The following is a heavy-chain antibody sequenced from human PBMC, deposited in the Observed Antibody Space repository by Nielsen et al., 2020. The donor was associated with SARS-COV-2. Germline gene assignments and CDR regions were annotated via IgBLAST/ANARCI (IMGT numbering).Heavy chain of an antibody. V-gene: IGHV3-30*18. J-gene: IGHJ1*01. CDR3: AKVLGDSSSWSFQH. Sequence: GGSLRLSCAASGFTFSSYGMHWVRQAPGKGLEWVAVISYDGSNKYYADSVKGRFTISRDNSKNTLYLQMNSLRAEDTAVYYCAKVLGDSSSWSFQHWGQGTLVTVSS. D-gene: IGHD6-13*01. CDR2: ISYDGSNK. CDR1: GFTFSSYG.